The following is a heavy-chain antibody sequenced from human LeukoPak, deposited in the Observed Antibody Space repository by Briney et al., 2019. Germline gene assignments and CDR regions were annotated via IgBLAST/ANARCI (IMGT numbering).Heavy chain of an antibody. Sequence: SETLSLICAVSGGSISSNNWWGWVRQPPGKGLEWIGEIYHSGSPNYNPSLKSRVTISVDKSRNHFSLNLSSVTAADTAVYYCADRYSSGWPPGYWGQGTLVTVSS. CDR1: GGSISSNNW. V-gene: IGHV4-4*02. CDR3: ADRYSSGWPPGY. D-gene: IGHD6-19*01. J-gene: IGHJ4*02. CDR2: IYHSGSP.